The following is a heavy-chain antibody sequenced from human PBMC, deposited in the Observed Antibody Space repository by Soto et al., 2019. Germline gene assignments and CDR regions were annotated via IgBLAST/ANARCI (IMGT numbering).Heavy chain of an antibody. J-gene: IGHJ4*02. CDR1: GFTFRSYW. CDR3: AREIVTTGEYYFDS. V-gene: IGHV3-74*01. D-gene: IGHD1-1*01. Sequence: GGSLRLSCAASGFTFRSYWMHWVRQAPGKGLVWISRINRDGSSTSYVDSVKGRVTISRDTAKNTLYLQMNSLRAEDTAVYYCAREIVTTGEYYFDSWGLGTLVTVSS. CDR2: INRDGSST.